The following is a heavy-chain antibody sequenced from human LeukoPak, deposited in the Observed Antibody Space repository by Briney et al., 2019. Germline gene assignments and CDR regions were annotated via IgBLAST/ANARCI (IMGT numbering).Heavy chain of an antibody. V-gene: IGHV3-30*02. CDR3: VRDPNYSENFDY. CDR1: GFTLRGYG. J-gene: IGHJ4*02. CDR2: IRYDGSDK. D-gene: IGHD2-21*01. Sequence: PGGSLRLSCAASGFTLRGYGMHWVRQAPGKGLEWVAFIRYDGSDKSYADSVKGRFTISRDNAKNTLYLQMNSLRAEDTAVYYCVRDPNYSENFDYWGQGALVTV.